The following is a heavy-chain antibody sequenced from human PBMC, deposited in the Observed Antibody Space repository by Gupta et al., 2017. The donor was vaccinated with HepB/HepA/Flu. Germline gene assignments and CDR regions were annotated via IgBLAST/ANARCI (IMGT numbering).Heavy chain of an antibody. J-gene: IGHJ4*02. CDR2: IFSDGSR. CDR3: ATLRGGAY. CDR1: GFIVGSNY. D-gene: IGHD3-10*01. Sequence: QLVESGGGLIQPGGSLRLSCAASGFIVGSNYISWVRQAPGKGLEWVSVIFSDGSRHYVDSVKGRFTISRDNSKNTVYLQMNSLRAEDTAIYYCATLRGGAYWGQGTLVTVSS. V-gene: IGHV3-53*01.